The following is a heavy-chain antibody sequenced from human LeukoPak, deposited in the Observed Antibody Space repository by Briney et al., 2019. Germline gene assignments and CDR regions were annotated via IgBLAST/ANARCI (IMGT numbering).Heavy chain of an antibody. J-gene: IGHJ4*02. V-gene: IGHV3-23*01. D-gene: IGHD6-13*01. CDR2: ISGSGGST. CDR3: AKASWAAAGLLQPFDY. CDR1: GFTFSTYA. Sequence: PGGSLRLSCAASGFTFSTYAMSWVRQAPGKGLEGVSAISGSGGSTYYADSVKGRFTISRDNSKNTLYLQMNSLRAEDSAVYYCAKASWAAAGLLQPFDYWGQGTLVTVSS.